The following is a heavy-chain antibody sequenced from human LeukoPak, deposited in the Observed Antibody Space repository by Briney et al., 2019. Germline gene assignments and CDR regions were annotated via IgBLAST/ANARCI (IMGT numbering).Heavy chain of an antibody. CDR3: ARGISIAAAAPYYYGMDV. Sequence: ASVKLSCKASGYTFTGYYMHWVRQAPGQGLEWMGWINPNSGGTNYAQKFQGWVTMTRDTSISTAYMELSRLRSDDTAVYYCARGISIAAAAPYYYGMDVWGKGTTVTVSS. CDR2: INPNSGGT. D-gene: IGHD6-13*01. V-gene: IGHV1-2*04. J-gene: IGHJ6*04. CDR1: GYTFTGYY.